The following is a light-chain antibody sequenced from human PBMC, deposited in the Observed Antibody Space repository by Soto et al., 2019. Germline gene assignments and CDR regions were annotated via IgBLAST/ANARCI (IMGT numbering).Light chain of an antibody. CDR3: QQLNSYLT. CDR1: QGISSY. CDR2: AAS. Sequence: DIQLTQSPSFLSASVGDRVTITCRASQGISSYLAWYQQKPGKAPKLLIYAASTLQSGVPSRFSGSGSGTDFPLTISSLQPEDFATYYCQQLNSYLTFGGGTKVEIK. V-gene: IGKV1-9*01. J-gene: IGKJ4*01.